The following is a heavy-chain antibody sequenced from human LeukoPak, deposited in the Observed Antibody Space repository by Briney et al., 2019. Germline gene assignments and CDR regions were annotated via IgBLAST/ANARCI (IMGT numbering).Heavy chain of an antibody. CDR3: ATHHSYDTSGYSYLFDI. CDR1: GGSIGSTSHF. J-gene: IGHJ3*02. D-gene: IGHD3-22*01. CDR2: IHSSGRV. Sequence: PSETLSLTCTVSGGSIGSTSHFWGWIRQAPGRGLEWIGSIHSSGRVNYNPSLKSRVTISVDTSKDQFSLRLGSTTAADTSVYYCATHHSYDTSGYSYLFDIWGQGTMVTVSP. V-gene: IGHV4-39*01.